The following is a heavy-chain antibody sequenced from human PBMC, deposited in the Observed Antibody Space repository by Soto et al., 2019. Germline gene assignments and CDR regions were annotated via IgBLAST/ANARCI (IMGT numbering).Heavy chain of an antibody. J-gene: IGHJ4*02. V-gene: IGHV4-61*01. Sequence: PSETLSLTCTFSGGSVNSDNFYWSWIRQPPGRGLEWIGYIYYTGSTSYNPSLKSRVTMTRDTSISTAYMELSRLTSDDTAVYYCATQRLGDASGGSPFDYWGQGTPVTVSS. CDR3: ATQRLGDASGGSPFDY. CDR1: GGSVNSDNFY. CDR2: IYYTGST. D-gene: IGHD2-15*01.